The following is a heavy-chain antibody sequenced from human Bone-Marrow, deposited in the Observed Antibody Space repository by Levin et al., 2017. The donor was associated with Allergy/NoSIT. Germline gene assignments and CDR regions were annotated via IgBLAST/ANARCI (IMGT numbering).Heavy chain of an antibody. CDR1: GLIFNHYH. CDR3: ASGSGFRGYTYGAFYFAS. Sequence: PGGSLRLSCAASGLIFNHYHMNWLRQAPGKGLEWVASLSSNSTYKFYADSVKGRFTVSRDNAKNSLFLQMNSLTAEDTAVYYCASGSGFRGYTYGAFYFASWGQGSLVTVSS. V-gene: IGHV3-21*01. D-gene: IGHD5-18*01. J-gene: IGHJ4*02. CDR2: LSSNSTYK.